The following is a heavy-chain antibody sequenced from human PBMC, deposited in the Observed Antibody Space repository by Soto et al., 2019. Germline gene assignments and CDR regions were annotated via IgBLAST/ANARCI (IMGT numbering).Heavy chain of an antibody. Sequence: PGGSLRLSCEVSGFTFSDHYMDWVRQAPGKGLEWVGRSRNKANSFSTAYAPSVKGRFTISRDDSKSSLYLRMNSLKTDDTAVYYCTRIAYNYGPGDYWGQGTLVTVSS. V-gene: IGHV3-72*01. CDR1: GFTFSDHY. CDR3: TRIAYNYGPGDY. J-gene: IGHJ4*02. D-gene: IGHD2-21*01. CDR2: SRNKANSFST.